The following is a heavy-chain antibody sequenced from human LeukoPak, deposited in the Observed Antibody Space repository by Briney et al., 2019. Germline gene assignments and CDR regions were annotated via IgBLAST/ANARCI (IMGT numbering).Heavy chain of an antibody. CDR1: GFTFDDYA. CDR2: ISWNSGSI. CDR3: AKDEFVASDFTGAFDI. D-gene: IGHD2-8*02. J-gene: IGHJ3*02. Sequence: GGSLRLSCAASGFTFDDYAMHWVRQAPGKGLEWVSGISWNSGSIVYADSVKGRCTIYRDNAKNSLYLQMNSLRAEDMALYYCAKDEFVASDFTGAFDIWGQGTMVTVSS. V-gene: IGHV3-9*03.